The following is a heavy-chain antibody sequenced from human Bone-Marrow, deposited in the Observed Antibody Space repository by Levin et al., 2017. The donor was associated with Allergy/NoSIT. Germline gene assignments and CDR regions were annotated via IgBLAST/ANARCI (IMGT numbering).Heavy chain of an antibody. D-gene: IGHD3-22*01. CDR3: AKRLHSANYYTAFDD. Sequence: GESLKISCAASGFIFSDYGMNWVRQAPGKGLEWVSSINDGGSGTYYEESVKGRFIISRDNSNNTVNLQMNSLRAEDTAVYYCAKRLHSANYYTAFDDWGQGTLVTVSS. CDR2: INDGGSGT. J-gene: IGHJ4*02. V-gene: IGHV3-23*01. CDR1: GFIFSDYG.